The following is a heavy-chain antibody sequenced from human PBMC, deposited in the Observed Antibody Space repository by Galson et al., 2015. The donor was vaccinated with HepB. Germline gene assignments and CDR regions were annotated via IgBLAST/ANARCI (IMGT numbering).Heavy chain of an antibody. D-gene: IGHD3-10*01. V-gene: IGHV1-18*04. CDR3: ARERYYYGSGSPLDY. CDR2: ISAYNGNT. Sequence: QSGAEVKEPGASVKVSCKASGYTFTSYGISWVRQAPGQGLEWMGWISAYNGNTNYAQKLQGRVTMTTDTSTSTAYMELRSLRSDDTAVYYCARERYYYGSGSPLDYWGQGTLVTVSS. J-gene: IGHJ4*02. CDR1: GYTFTSYG.